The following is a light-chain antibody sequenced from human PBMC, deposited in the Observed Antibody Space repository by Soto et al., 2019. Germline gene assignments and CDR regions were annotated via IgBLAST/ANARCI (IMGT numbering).Light chain of an antibody. V-gene: IGLV2-14*03. Sequence: QSALTQPASVSGSPGQSITISCTGTSSDIGAYNYVSWYQQHPGKAPKLMICDVNIRPSGVSNRFSGSKSGNTASLTISGLQAEDEADYYCTSWTTSTTMIFGGGTKLTVL. CDR1: SSDIGAYNY. CDR2: DVN. CDR3: TSWTTSTTMI. J-gene: IGLJ2*01.